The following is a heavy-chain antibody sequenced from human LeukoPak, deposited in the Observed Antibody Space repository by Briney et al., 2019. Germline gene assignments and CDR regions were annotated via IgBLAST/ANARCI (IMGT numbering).Heavy chain of an antibody. D-gene: IGHD2-15*01. Sequence: GGSLRLSCATSGFTFSTNAMTWVRQAPGKGLEWVALVTGTSGGSTIATFYADSVKGRFTISRDNSNNTLFLQMSSLRDEDTAIYYCSKDPANGYCRGGCCRDSPFDSWGQGTLVTVSS. J-gene: IGHJ4*02. CDR3: SKDPANGYCRGGCCRDSPFDS. V-gene: IGHV3-23*01. CDR1: GFTFSTNA. CDR2: VTGTSGGSTIAT.